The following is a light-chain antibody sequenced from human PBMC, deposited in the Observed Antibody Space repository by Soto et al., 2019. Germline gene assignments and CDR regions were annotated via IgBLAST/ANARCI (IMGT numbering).Light chain of an antibody. V-gene: IGKV3-15*01. Sequence: ERVMTQSRTNLSVSPGSSSTLACRASQSVSNNLAWYHQKPGQAPRVFIYGASIRATGVPARFSGSGSGTEVNLTLSSLQPADFALFYCQQYYNWPLTFGQGTKVDIK. CDR1: QSVSNN. CDR3: QQYYNWPLT. CDR2: GAS. J-gene: IGKJ1*01.